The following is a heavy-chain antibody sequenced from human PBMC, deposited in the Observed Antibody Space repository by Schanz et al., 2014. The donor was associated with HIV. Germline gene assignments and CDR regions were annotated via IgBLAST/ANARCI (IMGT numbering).Heavy chain of an antibody. V-gene: IGHV3-33*06. Sequence: QVQLVESGGGVVQPGRSLRLSCAASGFTFGSYGMHWVRQAPGKGLEWVAVIWHDGSSKYYADSVKGRFTISRDNSKSTLFLQMNSLRAEDTAVYYCAKVPVAHYYYGMDVWGQGTTVTVSS. CDR1: GFTFGSYG. J-gene: IGHJ6*02. CDR2: IWHDGSSK. CDR3: AKVPVAHYYYGMDV.